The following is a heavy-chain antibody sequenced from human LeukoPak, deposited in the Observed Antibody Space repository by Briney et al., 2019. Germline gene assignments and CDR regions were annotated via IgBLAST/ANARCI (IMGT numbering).Heavy chain of an antibody. CDR3: ARDVVVVGATRGQWFDP. Sequence: SETLSLTGTGSGDSISSYYWGWIRQPAGKGLEWMGRVYITGNTDYNPSLKRRVTVSVDTSKNQFSLRLSSVTAADTAVYYCARDVVVVGATRGQWFDPWGQGTLVTVSS. D-gene: IGHD2-15*01. J-gene: IGHJ5*02. V-gene: IGHV4-4*07. CDR2: VYITGNT. CDR1: GDSISSYY.